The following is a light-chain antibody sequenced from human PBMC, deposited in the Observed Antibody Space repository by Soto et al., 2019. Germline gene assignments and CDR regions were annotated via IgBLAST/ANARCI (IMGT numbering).Light chain of an antibody. CDR3: QQYNNWPT. CDR1: ESVSSY. CDR2: ETS. Sequence: EIVLTQSPATLSLSPGERATLSCRASESVSSYLAWYQQKPGLPPRLLIYETSNRVIGLPARFSGSRSGAEFTLTISSLQSEDFAVYYCQQYNNWPTFGQGTKVDIK. V-gene: IGKV3D-15*01. J-gene: IGKJ1*01.